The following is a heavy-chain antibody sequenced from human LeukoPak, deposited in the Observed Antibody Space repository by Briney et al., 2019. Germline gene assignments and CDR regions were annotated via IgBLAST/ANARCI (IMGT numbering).Heavy chain of an antibody. D-gene: IGHD5-18*01. Sequence: GASVKVSCKASGGTFSSYAICWVRQAPGQGLEWMGGIIPIFDTANYAQKFQGRVTITADESTSTAYMELSSLRSEDTAVYYCASLPVDTAMVRGRFDYWGQGTLVTVSS. CDR2: IIPIFDTA. J-gene: IGHJ4*02. CDR3: ASLPVDTAMVRGRFDY. V-gene: IGHV1-69*13. CDR1: GGTFSSYA.